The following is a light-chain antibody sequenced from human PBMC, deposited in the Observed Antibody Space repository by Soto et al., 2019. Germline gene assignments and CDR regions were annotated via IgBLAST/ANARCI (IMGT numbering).Light chain of an antibody. V-gene: IGLV1-47*01. J-gene: IGLJ3*02. CDR2: RNN. CDR3: AAWDDSLSGVV. CDR1: SSNIGSNY. Sequence: QSVLTQPPSASGTHGQRVTISCSGRSSNIGSNYVYWYQQLPGTAPKLLIYRNNQRPSGVPDLFSGSKSGTSASLAISGLRSEDEANYYCAAWDDSLSGVVFGGGTKLTVL.